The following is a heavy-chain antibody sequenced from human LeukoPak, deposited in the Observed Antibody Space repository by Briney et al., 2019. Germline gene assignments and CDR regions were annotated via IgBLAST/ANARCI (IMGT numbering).Heavy chain of an antibody. D-gene: IGHD6-19*01. CDR1: AFTFSDHY. CDR3: TRVAPVTGSRYFDY. J-gene: IGHJ4*02. CDR2: IRNKVNSYIT. V-gene: IGHV3-72*01. Sequence: GGSLRLACAASAFTFSDHYMDWVRQAPGKWLEWVGRIRNKVNSYITEYAASVTGRFTISRDDSKNSLYLQMNSLKTEDTAVYYCTRVAPVTGSRYFDYWGQGALVTVSS.